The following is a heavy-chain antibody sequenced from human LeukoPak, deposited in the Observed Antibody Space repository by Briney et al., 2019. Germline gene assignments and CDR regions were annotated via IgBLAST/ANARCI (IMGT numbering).Heavy chain of an antibody. V-gene: IGHV3-23*01. CDR2: ISGTGDGT. CDR3: AKGMRSLYYFDN. Sequence: GSLRLSCAASGFTFNNYAMTWVRQAPGKGLEWVSAISGTGDGTYYADSVKGRFTISRDTSKNTLYLQMNSLRVEDTAVYYCAKGMRSLYYFDNWGRGTLVTVSS. J-gene: IGHJ4*02. CDR1: GFTFNNYA.